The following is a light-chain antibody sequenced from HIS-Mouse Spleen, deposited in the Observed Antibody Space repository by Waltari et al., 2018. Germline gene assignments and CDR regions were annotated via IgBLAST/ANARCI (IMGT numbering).Light chain of an antibody. CDR2: EGR. CDR3: CSYAGSSTLV. Sequence: SALTQPASVSGSPGQSITISCTGTSSDVGSYNLVSWYQQHPGKAPKLMIYEGRKRPSGVSNRFSGSKSGNTASLTISGLQAEDEADYYCCSYAGSSTLVFGGGTKLTVL. CDR1: SSDVGSYNL. V-gene: IGLV2-23*01. J-gene: IGLJ3*02.